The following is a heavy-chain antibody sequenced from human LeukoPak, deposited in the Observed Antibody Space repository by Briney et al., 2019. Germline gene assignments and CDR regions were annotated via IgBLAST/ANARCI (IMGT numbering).Heavy chain of an antibody. CDR3: ARGSSSGFDY. D-gene: IGHD6-6*01. Sequence: SETLSLTCTVSGGSISSYYWSWIRQPPGKGLEWIGYIYYSGSTNYNPSLKSRVTISVDTSKNQFSLKLSSVTAADTAVYYCARGSSSGFDYWGQGTLVTVSS. CDR2: IYYSGST. CDR1: GGSISSYY. V-gene: IGHV4-59*01. J-gene: IGHJ4*02.